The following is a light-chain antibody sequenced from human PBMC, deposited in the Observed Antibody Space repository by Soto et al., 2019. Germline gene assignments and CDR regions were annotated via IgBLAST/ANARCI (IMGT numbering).Light chain of an antibody. J-gene: IGKJ5*01. V-gene: IGKV3-20*01. CDR2: GAS. CDR3: QQYGTSPLIT. CDR1: QSVSSSY. Sequence: IVLTQSPGTLSLSPGERVTLSCRASQSVSSSYLAWYQQRPGQAPRLLIYGASSRATGIPDRFSGSGSGTDFTLTISRLEPEDFAVYYCQQYGTSPLITFGQGTRPAIK.